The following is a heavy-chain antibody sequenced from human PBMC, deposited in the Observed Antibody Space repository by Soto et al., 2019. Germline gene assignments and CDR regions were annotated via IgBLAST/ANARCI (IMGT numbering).Heavy chain of an antibody. Sequence: GGSLRLSCAASGFTFSSYWMSWVRQAPGKGLEWVANIKQDGSEKYYVDSVKGRFTISRDNAKNSLYLQMNSLRAEDTAVYYCARASGYCSSTSCQLFDYYYGMDVWGQGTTVTVSS. CDR3: ARASGYCSSTSCQLFDYYYGMDV. D-gene: IGHD2-2*01. J-gene: IGHJ6*02. CDR1: GFTFSSYW. CDR2: IKQDGSEK. V-gene: IGHV3-7*03.